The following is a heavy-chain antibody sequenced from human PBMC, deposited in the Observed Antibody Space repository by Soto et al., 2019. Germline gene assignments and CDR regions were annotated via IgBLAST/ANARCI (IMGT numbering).Heavy chain of an antibody. Sequence: QVQLVQSGAEVKKPGTSVKVSCKASGGTFNNYAISWVRQVPGQGPEWMGGIIPVFRTPIYAQRFQGNVTITADESTTTAYMELSSLNSEDAAVYYCARGRCCSGSKCKPYYYGMDVWGQGTTVTVSS. CDR2: IIPVFRTP. J-gene: IGHJ6*02. CDR1: GGTFNNYA. CDR3: ARGRCCSGSKCKPYYYGMDV. D-gene: IGHD2-15*01. V-gene: IGHV1-69*12.